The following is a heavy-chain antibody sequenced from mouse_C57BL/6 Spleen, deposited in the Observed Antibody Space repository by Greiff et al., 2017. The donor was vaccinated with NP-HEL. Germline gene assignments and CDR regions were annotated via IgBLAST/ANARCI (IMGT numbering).Heavy chain of an antibody. J-gene: IGHJ4*01. CDR1: GYTFTSYW. Sequence: VQLQQPGAELVKPGASVKLSCKASGYTFTSYWMQWVKQRPGQGLEWIGEIDPSDSYTNYNQKFKGKATLTVDTSSSTAYMQLSSLTSEDSAVYYCAHYYSNYVGAMDYWGQGTSVTVSS. D-gene: IGHD2-5*01. CDR2: IDPSDSYT. CDR3: AHYYSNYVGAMDY. V-gene: IGHV1-50*01.